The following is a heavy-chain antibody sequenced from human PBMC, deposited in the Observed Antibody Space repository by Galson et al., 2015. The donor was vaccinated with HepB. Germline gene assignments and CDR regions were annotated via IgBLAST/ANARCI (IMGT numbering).Heavy chain of an antibody. Sequence: SLRLSCAASGFTFSSYAIHWVRQAPGKGLEWVAVISYDGSNKYHAASVTGRFTISRDNSKNMLYLQMNSLRTEDTAVFYCARDTRRVTATQYYYYGMDVWGQGTWVTVSS. CDR1: GFTFSSYA. CDR3: ARDTRRVTATQYYYYGMDV. D-gene: IGHD3-10*01. J-gene: IGHJ6*02. V-gene: IGHV3-30*03. CDR2: ISYDGSNK.